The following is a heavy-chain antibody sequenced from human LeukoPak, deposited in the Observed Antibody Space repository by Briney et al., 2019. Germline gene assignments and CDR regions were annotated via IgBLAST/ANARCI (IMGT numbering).Heavy chain of an antibody. CDR1: GFNFTGYA. CDR2: ISGSGGST. D-gene: IGHD4/OR15-4a*01. J-gene: IGHJ4*02. Sequence: VGSLRLSCGASGFNFTGYAMSWVRQAPGTGLELVSAISGSGGSTYYADSVKGRFTISRDNSTNTVYLQMNSLRAEATAVYYCATKPTYGAYTDYWGEGTLVTVYS. V-gene: IGHV3-23*01. CDR3: ATKPTYGAYTDY.